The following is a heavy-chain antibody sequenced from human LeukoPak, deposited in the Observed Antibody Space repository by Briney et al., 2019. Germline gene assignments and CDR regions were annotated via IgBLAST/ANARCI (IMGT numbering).Heavy chain of an antibody. CDR2: ISYDGSNK. Sequence: GGSLRLSCAASGFTFSSYAMHWVRQAPGKGLEWVAVISYDGSNKNYADSVKGRFTISRDNSKNTLYLQMNSLRAEDTAVYYCARDLHDSYYFDYWGQGTLVTVSS. J-gene: IGHJ4*02. CDR3: ARDLHDSYYFDY. CDR1: GFTFSSYA. V-gene: IGHV3-30-3*01. D-gene: IGHD3-3*01.